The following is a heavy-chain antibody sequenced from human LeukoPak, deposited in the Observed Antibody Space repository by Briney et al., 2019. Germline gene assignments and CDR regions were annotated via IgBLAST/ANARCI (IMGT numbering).Heavy chain of an antibody. D-gene: IGHD2-15*01. Sequence: PGGSLRLSCAASGFTFSSYWMHWVRQAPGKGLVWVSRSNSDGRRTNYADSVKGRFTISRDNAKNTLYLQMNSLRAEDTAVYYCARDSRQGWYVSMDVWGQGTTVTVSS. V-gene: IGHV3-74*01. J-gene: IGHJ6*02. CDR3: ARDSRQGWYVSMDV. CDR1: GFTFSSYW. CDR2: SNSDGRRT.